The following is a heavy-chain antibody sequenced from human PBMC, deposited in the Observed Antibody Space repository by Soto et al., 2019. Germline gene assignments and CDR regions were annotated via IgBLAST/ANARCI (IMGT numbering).Heavy chain of an antibody. Sequence: SVKVSCKASGGTFSSYAISWVRQAPGQGLEWMGGIIPIFGTANYAQKFQGRVTITADESTSTAYMELSSLRSEDTAVYYCARGNNEYYYDSSGYPEYFQHWGQGTLVTVSS. V-gene: IGHV1-69*13. J-gene: IGHJ1*01. D-gene: IGHD3-22*01. CDR3: ARGNNEYYYDSSGYPEYFQH. CDR2: IIPIFGTA. CDR1: GGTFSSYA.